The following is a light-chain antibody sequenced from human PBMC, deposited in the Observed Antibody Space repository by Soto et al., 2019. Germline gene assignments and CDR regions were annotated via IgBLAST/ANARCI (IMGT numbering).Light chain of an antibody. CDR3: ATWDSSLIAVL. CDR1: NSNIGNNY. CDR2: DNN. V-gene: IGLV1-51*01. Sequence: QSVLTQPPSVSAAPGQKVTISCSGSNSNIGNNYVSWYQHLPGRAPKLLIYDNNKRPSGIPDRFSGSKSGTSATLGITGLQTGDEADYYCATWDSSLIAVLFGGGTKLTVL. J-gene: IGLJ3*02.